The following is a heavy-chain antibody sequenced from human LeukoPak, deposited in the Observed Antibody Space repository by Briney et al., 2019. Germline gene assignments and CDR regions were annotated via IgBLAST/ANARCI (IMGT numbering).Heavy chain of an antibody. CDR2: IIPILGIA. J-gene: IGHJ4*02. Sequence: GASVKVSCKASGGTFSSYAISWVRQAPGQGLEWMGRIIPILGIANYAQKFQGRVTMTRNTSISTAYMELSSLRSEDTAVYYCARGSLLDYWGQGTLVTVSS. V-gene: IGHV1-69*04. CDR3: ARGSLLDY. CDR1: GGTFSSYA.